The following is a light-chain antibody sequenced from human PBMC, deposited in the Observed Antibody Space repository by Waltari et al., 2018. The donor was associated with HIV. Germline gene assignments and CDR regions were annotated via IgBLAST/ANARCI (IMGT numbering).Light chain of an antibody. V-gene: IGLV2-11*01. J-gene: IGLJ1*01. CDR3: CSYAGNYSYV. CDR2: DFS. CDR1: SSDVGVSTY. Sequence: QSALTQPRSVSGSPGQSVTISCTGTSSDVGVSTYVSWYRQNPVNVPKLMIYDFSKRPSGVPDRFSVSRSGNTASLTISGLQAEDEADYFCCSYAGNYSYVFGSGSRVTVL.